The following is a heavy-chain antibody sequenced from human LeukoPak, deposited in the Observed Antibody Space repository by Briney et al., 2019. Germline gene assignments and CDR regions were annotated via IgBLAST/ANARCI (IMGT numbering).Heavy chain of an antibody. V-gene: IGHV4-34*01. J-gene: IGHJ5*02. CDR3: AAETTAGNA. CDR1: GGPFSGYY. Sequence: SETLSLTCAVYGGPFSGYYWSWIRQPPGKGLEWIGEINHSGSTNYNPSLKSRVTISVDTSKSQFSLKLSSVTAADAAVYYCAAETTAGNAWGQGTLVAVSS. CDR2: INHSGST. D-gene: IGHD6-13*01.